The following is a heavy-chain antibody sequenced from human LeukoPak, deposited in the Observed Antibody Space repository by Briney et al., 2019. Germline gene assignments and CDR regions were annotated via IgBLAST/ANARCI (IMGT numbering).Heavy chain of an antibody. CDR1: GFTFSSYW. J-gene: IGHJ3*02. V-gene: IGHV3-74*01. CDR2: INSDGSST. D-gene: IGHD3-22*01. Sequence: GGSLRLSCAASGFTFSSYWMHWVRQAPGKGLVWVSRINSDGSSTSYADSVKGRFTISRDNAKNTLYLQMNSPRAEDTAVYYCARLGDDSSGSDAFDIWGQGTMVTVSS. CDR3: ARLGDDSSGSDAFDI.